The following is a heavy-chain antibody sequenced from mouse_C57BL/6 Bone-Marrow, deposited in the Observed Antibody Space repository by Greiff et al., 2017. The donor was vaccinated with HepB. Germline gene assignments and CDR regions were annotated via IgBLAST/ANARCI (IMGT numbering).Heavy chain of an antibody. CDR3: ARDRRDYYAMDY. V-gene: IGHV3-6*01. CDR1: GYSITSGYY. Sequence: VQLKESGPGLVKPSQSLSLTCSVTGYSITSGYYWNWIRQFPGTKLEWMGYISYDGSNNYNPSLKNRISITRDTSKNQFFLKLNSVTTEDTATYYCARDRRDYYAMDYWGQGTSVTVSS. CDR2: ISYDGSN. J-gene: IGHJ4*01.